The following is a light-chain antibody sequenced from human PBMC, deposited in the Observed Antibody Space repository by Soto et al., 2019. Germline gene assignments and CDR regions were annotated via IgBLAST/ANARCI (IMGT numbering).Light chain of an antibody. CDR2: QPA. V-gene: IGKV1-5*03. CDR3: QQYYIYPPA. J-gene: IGKJ3*01. Sequence: DIQMTQSTSTLSVSVGDRVSINCLARQSLRFYLAWYQQKLGKAPKLMIYQPASLQRVVQSRLSGSESETELPLALSSLHSEDFAPYYRQQYYIYPPAFGLGNKVHIK. CDR1: QSLRFY.